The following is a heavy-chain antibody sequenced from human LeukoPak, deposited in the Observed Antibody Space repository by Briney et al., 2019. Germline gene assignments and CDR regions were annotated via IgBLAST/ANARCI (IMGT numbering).Heavy chain of an antibody. CDR1: GGSFSGYY. D-gene: IGHD3-16*01. CDR2: INHSGST. Sequence: SETLSLTCAVYGGSFSGYYWSWIRQPPRKGLEWIGEINHSGSTYYNPSPKSRVTISVDTSKNQFSLKLSSVTAADRAVYYCARETSQKGAHYMDVWGKGTTVTISS. J-gene: IGHJ6*03. CDR3: ARETSQKGAHYMDV. V-gene: IGHV4-34*01.